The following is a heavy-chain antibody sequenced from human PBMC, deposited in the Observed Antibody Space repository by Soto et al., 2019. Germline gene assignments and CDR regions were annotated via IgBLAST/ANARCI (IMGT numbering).Heavy chain of an antibody. CDR2: IYSRSKWSN. Sequence: QVQLQQSGPGLVKSSQTLSPTCAISGDSVSSTSVAWNWIRQSPSRGLEWLGRIYSRSKWSNEYAVSVKSRINISPDTSQNHFSLQLNSVTPEDTAVYYCARFGSGGLFDYWGQGSLVTLSS. J-gene: IGHJ4*02. CDR1: GDSVSSTSVA. D-gene: IGHD6-19*01. CDR3: ARFGSGGLFDY. V-gene: IGHV6-1*01.